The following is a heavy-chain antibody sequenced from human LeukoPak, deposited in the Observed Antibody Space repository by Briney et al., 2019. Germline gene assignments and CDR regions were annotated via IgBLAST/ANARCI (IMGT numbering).Heavy chain of an antibody. D-gene: IGHD5-12*01. V-gene: IGHV3-30*18. Sequence: GGSLRLSCAASGFTFSSYGMHWVRQAPGKGLEWVAVISYDGSNKYYADSVKGRFTISRDNAKNTLYLQMNSLRAEDTAVYYCAKGVGYGGMDVWGQGTTVIVSS. CDR3: AKGVGYGGMDV. J-gene: IGHJ6*02. CDR2: ISYDGSNK. CDR1: GFTFSSYG.